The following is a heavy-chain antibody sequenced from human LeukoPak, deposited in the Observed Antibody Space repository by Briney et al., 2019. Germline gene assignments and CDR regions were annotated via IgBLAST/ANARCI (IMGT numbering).Heavy chain of an antibody. CDR1: GGTFSSYA. CDR3: PTIAMTRGYFDY. CDR2: IIPILGIA. V-gene: IGHV1-69*04. D-gene: IGHD3-22*01. Sequence: GASVKVSCKASGGTFSSYAISWVRQAPGQGLEWMGRIIPILGIANYAQKFQGRVTITSDKSTRTAYLELRSLRSEDTAVYYCPTIAMTRGYFDYWGQGTLVTVSS. J-gene: IGHJ4*02.